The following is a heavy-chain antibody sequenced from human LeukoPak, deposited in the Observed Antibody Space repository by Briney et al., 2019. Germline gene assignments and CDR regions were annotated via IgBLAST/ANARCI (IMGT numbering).Heavy chain of an antibody. D-gene: IGHD3-16*01. J-gene: IGHJ5*02. Sequence: SETLSLTCAVYGGSFSGYYWSWNRQPPGKGLEWIGEINHSGSTNYNPSLKSRVTISVDTSKNQFSLKLSSVTAADTAVYYCARVYRRLRSPSQPGYNWFDPWGQGTLVTVSS. CDR1: GGSFSGYY. V-gene: IGHV4-34*01. CDR2: INHSGST. CDR3: ARVYRRLRSPSQPGYNWFDP.